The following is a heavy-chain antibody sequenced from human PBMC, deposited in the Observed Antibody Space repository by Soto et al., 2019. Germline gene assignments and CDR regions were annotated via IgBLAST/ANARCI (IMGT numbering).Heavy chain of an antibody. CDR3: AKSDYYDSSGYPQYCDY. D-gene: IGHD3-22*01. CDR1: GGTFSSYA. CDR2: IIPIFGTA. Sequence: QVQLVQSGAEVKKPGSSVKVSCKASGGTFSSYAISWVRQAPGQGLEWMGGIIPIFGTANYAQKFQGRVTINADESTSTAYMELSSLRSEDTAVYYCAKSDYYDSSGYPQYCDYWGQGTLVTVSS. V-gene: IGHV1-69*01. J-gene: IGHJ4*02.